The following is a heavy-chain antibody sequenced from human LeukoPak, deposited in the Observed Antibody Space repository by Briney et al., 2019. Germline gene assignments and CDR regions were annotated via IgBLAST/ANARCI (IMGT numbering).Heavy chain of an antibody. V-gene: IGHV1-2*02. Sequence: ASVTVSSTASVYTFTGYYIHWVRQGPGHGLEWMGWMYPNSGGTNYAPRFQGRVTMTRDTTISTAYTELNSLTSDDKTVFYYSGVTSTSYDHHDFSGQGTLVTASS. CDR2: MYPNSGGT. D-gene: IGHD2/OR15-2a*01. CDR1: VYTFTGYY. CDR3: SGVTSTSYDHHDF. J-gene: IGHJ4*02.